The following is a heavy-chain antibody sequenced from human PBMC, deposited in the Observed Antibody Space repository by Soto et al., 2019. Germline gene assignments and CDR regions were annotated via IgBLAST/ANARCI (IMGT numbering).Heavy chain of an antibody. CDR2: IKQDGSEK. CDR1: GFTFSSYW. J-gene: IGHJ4*02. Sequence: PGGSLRLSCAASGFTFSSYWMSWVRQAPGKGLEWVANIKQDGSEKYYVDSVKGRFTISRDNAKNSLYLQMNSLRAEDTAVYYCARDRINSYGDYDYWGQGTRVTVSS. V-gene: IGHV3-7*03. CDR3: ARDRINSYGDYDY. D-gene: IGHD4-17*01.